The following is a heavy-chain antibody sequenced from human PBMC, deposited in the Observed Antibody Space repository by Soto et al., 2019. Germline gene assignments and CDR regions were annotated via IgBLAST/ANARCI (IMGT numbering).Heavy chain of an antibody. D-gene: IGHD2-2*01. CDR1: GFTFSSYA. V-gene: IGHV3-23*01. CDR3: AKDIVVVPAAGDAFAI. J-gene: IGHJ3*02. Sequence: GGSLRLSCAASGFTFSSYAMSWVRQAPGKGLEWASAISGSGGSTYYADSVKGRFTISRDNSKSTLYLQMNSLRAEDTAIYYCAKDIVVVPAAGDAFAIWGQGTMVTVSS. CDR2: ISGSGGST.